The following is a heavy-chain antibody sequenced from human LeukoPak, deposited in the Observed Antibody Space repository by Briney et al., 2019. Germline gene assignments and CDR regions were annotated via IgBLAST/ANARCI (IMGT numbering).Heavy chain of an antibody. CDR3: ATSRYTAMVYFDY. V-gene: IGHV4-39*05. CDR2: IYYSGST. J-gene: IGHJ4*02. CDR1: GDSVSSSNYY. Sequence: KASETPSLTCTVSGDSVSSSNYYWAWIRQPPGKGLEWIGNIYYSGSTYYNPSLKSRLTISVDTSKNQFSLKLSSVTAADTAVYYCATSRYTAMVYFDYWGQGTLVTVSS. D-gene: IGHD5-18*01.